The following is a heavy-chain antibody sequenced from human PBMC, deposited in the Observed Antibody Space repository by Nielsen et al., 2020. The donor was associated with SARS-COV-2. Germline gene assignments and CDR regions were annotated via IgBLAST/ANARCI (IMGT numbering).Heavy chain of an antibody. V-gene: IGHV4-4*07. D-gene: IGHD7-27*01. CDR2: MYTSGTS. CDR1: GGSISPNY. J-gene: IGHJ5*02. CDR3: ARVKGWGNWFDP. Sequence: GSLRLSCTVSGGSISPNYWSWIRQPAGKGLEWIGRMYTSGTSNYNPSLKSRVTMSVDTPKNQFSLNLSSVTAADTAVYYCARVKGWGNWFDPWGQGTLVTVSS.